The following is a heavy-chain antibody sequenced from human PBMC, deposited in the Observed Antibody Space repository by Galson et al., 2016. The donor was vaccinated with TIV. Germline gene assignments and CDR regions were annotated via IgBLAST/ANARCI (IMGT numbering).Heavy chain of an antibody. J-gene: IGHJ4*02. V-gene: IGHV4-38-2*01. Sequence: SETLSLTCAVSGYSISSGLYWAWIRQPPGKGLEWLGTFSHRRTSYYNPSHKSRVTVSVDTSKNQVSLHLTSVTAADTAVYYCAKPDNGGYDVDFWGQGTLVSVSS. D-gene: IGHD3-22*01. CDR2: FSHRRTS. CDR3: AKPDNGGYDVDF. CDR1: GYSISSGLY.